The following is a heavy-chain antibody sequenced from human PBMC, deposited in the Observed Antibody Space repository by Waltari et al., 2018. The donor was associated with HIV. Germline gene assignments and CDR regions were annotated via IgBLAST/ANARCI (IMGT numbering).Heavy chain of an antibody. D-gene: IGHD2-8*01. CDR3: AREGFCSNGVCSHYYGMDV. V-gene: IGHV3-21*01. Sequence: EVQLVESGGGLVKPGGSLRLSCAASGFTFSSYSMNWVRQAPGKVLEWVSSISTSSRYIYYADSLKGRFTISRDNAKNSLYLQMNSLRAEDTAVYYCAREGFCSNGVCSHYYGMDVWGQGTTVTVSS. CDR1: GFTFSSYS. J-gene: IGHJ6*02. CDR2: ISTSSRYI.